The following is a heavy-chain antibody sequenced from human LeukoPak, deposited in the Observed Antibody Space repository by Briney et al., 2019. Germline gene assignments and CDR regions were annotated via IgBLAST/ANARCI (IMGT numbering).Heavy chain of an antibody. CDR2: IYYSGST. V-gene: IGHV4-39*01. CDR1: GGSISSSSYY. CDR3: ARVHVRYTSGWYPFDY. J-gene: IGHJ4*02. Sequence: SETLSLTCTVSGGSISSSSYYWGWIRQPPGKGLEWIGSIYYSGSTYYNPSLKSRVTISVDTSKNQFSLKLSSVTAADTAVYYCARVHVRYTSGWYPFDYWGQGTLVTVSS. D-gene: IGHD6-19*01.